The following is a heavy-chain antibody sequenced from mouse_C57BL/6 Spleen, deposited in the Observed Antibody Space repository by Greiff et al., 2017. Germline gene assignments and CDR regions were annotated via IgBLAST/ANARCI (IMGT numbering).Heavy chain of an antibody. J-gene: IGHJ4*01. CDR3: TRDPRDVDY. V-gene: IGHV5-9-1*02. Sequence: VQLKESGEGLVKPGGSLKLSCAASGFTFSSYAMSWVRQTPEKRLEWVAYISSGGDYIYYADTVKGRFTISRYNARNTLYLQMSSLQSEDTAMYYCTRDPRDVDYWGQGASVTVSS. CDR1: GFTFSSYA. CDR2: ISSGGDYI.